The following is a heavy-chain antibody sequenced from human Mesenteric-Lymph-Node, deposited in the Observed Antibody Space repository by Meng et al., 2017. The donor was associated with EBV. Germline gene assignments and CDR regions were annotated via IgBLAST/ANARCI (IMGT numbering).Heavy chain of an antibody. CDR2: VSHDGSAK. V-gene: IGHV3-30*18. Sequence: QVQLVESGXGVVQPXRSLRLXXXASGFTLSSHGMHWVRQAPGKGLEWVAVVSHDGSAKYYADSVKGRFTISRDNSKNTLYLQMNSLRAEDTAVYLCAKGDTGSWTGYLQHWGQGTLVTVSS. CDR3: AKGDTGSWTGYLQH. J-gene: IGHJ1*01. D-gene: IGHD6-13*01. CDR1: GFTLSSHG.